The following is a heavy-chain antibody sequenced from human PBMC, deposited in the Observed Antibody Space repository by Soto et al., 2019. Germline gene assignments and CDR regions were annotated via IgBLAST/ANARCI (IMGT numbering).Heavy chain of an antibody. J-gene: IGHJ5*02. D-gene: IGHD2-15*01. Sequence: ASVKVSCKVSGYTLTELSMHWVRQAPGKGLEWMGGFYPEDGETIYAQKFQGRVTMTEDTSTDTAYMELSSLRSEDTAVYYCATGHCSGGSCYSEDWFDPWGQGTLVTVSS. CDR1: GYTLTELS. CDR2: FYPEDGET. V-gene: IGHV1-24*01. CDR3: ATGHCSGGSCYSEDWFDP.